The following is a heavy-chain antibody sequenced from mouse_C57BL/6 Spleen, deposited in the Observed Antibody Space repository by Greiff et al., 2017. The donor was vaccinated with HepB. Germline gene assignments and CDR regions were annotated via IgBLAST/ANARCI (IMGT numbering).Heavy chain of an antibody. J-gene: IGHJ2*01. D-gene: IGHD2-4*01. V-gene: IGHV1-59*01. Sequence: QVQLKQPGAELVRPGTSVKLSCKASGYTFTSYWMHWVKQRPGQGLEWIGVIDPSDSYTNYNQKFKGKATLTVDTSSSTAYMQLSSLTSEDSAVYYRARRDYDRESFDYWGQGTTLTVSS. CDR1: GYTFTSYW. CDR3: ARRDYDRESFDY. CDR2: IDPSDSYT.